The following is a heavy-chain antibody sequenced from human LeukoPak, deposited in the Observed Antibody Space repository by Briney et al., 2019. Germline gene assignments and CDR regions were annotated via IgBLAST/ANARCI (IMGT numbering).Heavy chain of an antibody. Sequence: GRSLRLFCAASGFTFSSYAMHWGRQAPGKGLEWVAVISYDGSNKYYADSVKGRFTISRDNSKNTLYLQMNSLRAEDTAVYYCAREPSYYFDYWGQGTLVTVSS. CDR3: AREPSYYFDY. V-gene: IGHV3-30-3*01. CDR2: ISYDGSNK. CDR1: GFTFSSYA. J-gene: IGHJ4*02.